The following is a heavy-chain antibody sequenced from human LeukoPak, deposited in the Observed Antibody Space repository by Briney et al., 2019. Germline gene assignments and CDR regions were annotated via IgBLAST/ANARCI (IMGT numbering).Heavy chain of an antibody. CDR3: AKASGGAHIVVVPAALTFDY. CDR1: GFTFSSYS. V-gene: IGHV3-23*01. CDR2: ISGSGGST. Sequence: PGGSLRLSCAASGFTFSSYSMNWVRQAPRKGLEWVSAISGSGGSTFYADSVKGRFTISRDNSKNTLYLQMNSLRAEDTAVYYCAKASGGAHIVVVPAALTFDYWGQGTLVTVSS. D-gene: IGHD2-2*01. J-gene: IGHJ4*02.